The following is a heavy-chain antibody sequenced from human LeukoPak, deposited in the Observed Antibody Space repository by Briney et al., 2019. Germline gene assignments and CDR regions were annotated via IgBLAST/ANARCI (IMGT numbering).Heavy chain of an antibody. D-gene: IGHD1-26*01. Sequence: GGSLRLSCAASGFTFSDHAMDWVRQAPGKGLEWVGRIRNKANSYTTEYAASVQGRFTVSRDDSKNSLYLQMNSMRTEDTAVYYCTRLVGANDWGQGTLVTVSS. CDR2: IRNKANSYTT. V-gene: IGHV3-72*01. J-gene: IGHJ4*02. CDR3: TRLVGAND. CDR1: GFTFSDHA.